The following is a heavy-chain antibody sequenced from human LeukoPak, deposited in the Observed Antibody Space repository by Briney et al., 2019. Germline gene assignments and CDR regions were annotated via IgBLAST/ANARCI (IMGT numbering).Heavy chain of an antibody. D-gene: IGHD1-26*01. CDR3: AKGGKWDVTPLDY. CDR2: SGGGGST. Sequence: GGSLRLSCAASGFTFTSYSMNWVRQAPGKGLEWVSTSGGGGSTYYADSVKGRFTISRDNSKNTLYLQVNSLRAEDTAVYYCAKGGKWDVTPLDYWGQGTLVTVSS. J-gene: IGHJ4*02. CDR1: GFTFTSYS. V-gene: IGHV3-23*01.